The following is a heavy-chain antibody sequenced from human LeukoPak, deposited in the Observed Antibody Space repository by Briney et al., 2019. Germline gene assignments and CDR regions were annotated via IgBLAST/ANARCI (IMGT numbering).Heavy chain of an antibody. Sequence: GGSLRLSCAASGFTFSSYWMSWVRQAPGKGLEWVANIKQDGSEKYYVDSVKGRFTISRDNAKNSLCLQMNSLRAEDTAVYYCARDSGYSNSWYDFDSWGQGTLVTISS. CDR3: ARDSGYSNSWYDFDS. D-gene: IGHD6-13*01. CDR2: IKQDGSEK. CDR1: GFTFSSYW. J-gene: IGHJ4*02. V-gene: IGHV3-7*03.